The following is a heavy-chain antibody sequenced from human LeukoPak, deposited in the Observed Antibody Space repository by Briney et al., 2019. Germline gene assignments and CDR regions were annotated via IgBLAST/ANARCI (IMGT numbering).Heavy chain of an antibody. CDR2: IYDSGST. Sequence: PSQTLSLTCTVSGASIRSGDYYWSWIRQPPGKGLEWIGYIYDSGSTYYNPSLKSRITISVDTSENRFSLKLSSVTATDTAVYYCARGWSLRWFGEPPNWFDPWGQGTLVTASS. CDR3: ARGWSLRWFGEPPNWFDP. CDR1: GASIRSGDYY. J-gene: IGHJ5*02. D-gene: IGHD3-10*01. V-gene: IGHV4-30-4*01.